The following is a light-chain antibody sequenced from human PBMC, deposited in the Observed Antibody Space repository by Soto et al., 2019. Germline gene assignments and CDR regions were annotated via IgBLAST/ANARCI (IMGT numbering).Light chain of an antibody. Sequence: ETVLTQSPATLSLSPGEGATLSCRASQSVSSFLAWYQQKPGQTPRLLVYGASSRATGIPDRFSGSGSGTDFTLTISRLEPEDFAVYYCQQHGTSPITFGQVTRLEI. CDR2: GAS. CDR1: QSVSSF. CDR3: QQHGTSPIT. J-gene: IGKJ5*01. V-gene: IGKV3-20*01.